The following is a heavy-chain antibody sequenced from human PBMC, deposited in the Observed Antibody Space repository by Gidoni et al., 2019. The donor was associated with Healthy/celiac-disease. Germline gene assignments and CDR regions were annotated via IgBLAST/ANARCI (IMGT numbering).Heavy chain of an antibody. D-gene: IGHD6-19*01. CDR2: ISSSSSYI. Sequence: EVQLVESGGGLVKPGGSLRLSFAASGFTFSSYSMNWVRQAPGKGLEWVSSISSSSSYIYYAGSVKGRFTISRDNAKNALYLQMNSLRAEDTAVYYCAVAGALFDYWGQGTLVTVSS. V-gene: IGHV3-21*01. J-gene: IGHJ4*02. CDR1: GFTFSSYS. CDR3: AVAGALFDY.